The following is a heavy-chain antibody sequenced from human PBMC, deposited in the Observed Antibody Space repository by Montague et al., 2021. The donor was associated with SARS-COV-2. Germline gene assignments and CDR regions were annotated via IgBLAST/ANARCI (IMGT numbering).Heavy chain of an antibody. CDR1: GGSISSGGYY. J-gene: IGHJ6*02. D-gene: IGHD3-3*01. CDR3: AGVLSHRAIFGVVIINGMDV. CDR2: IYYSGST. Sequence: TLSLTCTVSGGSISSGGYYWSWIRPHPGKGLEWIGYIYYSGSTSYNPSLKSRVTISVDTSKSQFSLKLSSVTAADTAVYYCAGVLSHRAIFGVVIINGMDVWGQGTTGTVSS. V-gene: IGHV4-31*03.